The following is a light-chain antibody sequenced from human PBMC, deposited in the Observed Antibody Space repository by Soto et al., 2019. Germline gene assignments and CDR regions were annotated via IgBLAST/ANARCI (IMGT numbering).Light chain of an antibody. J-gene: IGLJ1*01. CDR3: QSYDTSLDYV. Sequence: QSVLTQPPSASGSPGQSVTISCTGTSSDVGGYNYVSWYQQHPGKAPKLMIYEVSERPSGVPDRFSGSKSSNTASLTVSGLQAEDEADYYCQSYDTSLDYVFGTGTKLTVL. V-gene: IGLV2-8*01. CDR1: SSDVGGYNY. CDR2: EVS.